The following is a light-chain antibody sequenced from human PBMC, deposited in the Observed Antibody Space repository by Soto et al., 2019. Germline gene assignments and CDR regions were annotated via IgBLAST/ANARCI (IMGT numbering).Light chain of an antibody. J-gene: IGKJ4*01. Sequence: EIVLTQSPGTLSLSPGERATLSCRASQSVSSRDLAWYQQKPGQAPRLLIYATSSRAAGIPDRFSGSGSGTEFTLTIDRLQSADFAVYYCQQYDRWPVTFGGGTKVEIK. CDR3: QQYDRWPVT. V-gene: IGKV3-20*01. CDR1: QSVSSRD. CDR2: ATS.